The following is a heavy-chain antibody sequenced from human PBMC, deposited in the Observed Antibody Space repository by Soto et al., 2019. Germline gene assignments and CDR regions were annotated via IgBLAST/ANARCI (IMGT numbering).Heavy chain of an antibody. CDR2: IWYDGSNK. J-gene: IGHJ3*02. Sequence: GESLILSCAAAGFTFSSYGMHWVRQAPGKGLEWVAVIWYDGSNKYYADSVKGRFTISRDNSKNTLYLQMNSLRAEDTAVYYCARDDPSREPGAFDIWGQGKMVTVSS. V-gene: IGHV3-33*01. CDR3: ARDDPSREPGAFDI. CDR1: GFTFSSYG.